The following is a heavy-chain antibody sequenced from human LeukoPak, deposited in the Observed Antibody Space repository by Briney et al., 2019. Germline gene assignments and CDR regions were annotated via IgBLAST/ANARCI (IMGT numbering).Heavy chain of an antibody. V-gene: IGHV1-2*02. D-gene: IGHD3-9*01. CDR1: GYTFTGYY. CDR2: INPNSGGT. CDR3: ARVHYDILTGYPIPYYFDY. Sequence: GASVKVSCKASGYTFTGYYMHWVRQAPGQGLEWMGWINPNSGGTNYAQKFQGRVTMTRDTSISTAYVELSRLRSDDTAVYYCARVHYDILTGYPIPYYFDYWGQGTLVTVSS. J-gene: IGHJ4*02.